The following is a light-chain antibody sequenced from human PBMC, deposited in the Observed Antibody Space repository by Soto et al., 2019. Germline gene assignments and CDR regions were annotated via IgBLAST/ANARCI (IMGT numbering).Light chain of an antibody. CDR2: EVN. Sequence: QSVLTQPASVSGSRGQSISISCTGTSSDVGGYNYVSWYQQHPGKVPKLIIYEVNNRPSGVSYRFSGSKSGNTASLTISGLQAEDEADYYCSSYTSISTQVFGGGTKLTVL. CDR3: SSYTSISTQV. V-gene: IGLV2-14*01. J-gene: IGLJ3*02. CDR1: SSDVGGYNY.